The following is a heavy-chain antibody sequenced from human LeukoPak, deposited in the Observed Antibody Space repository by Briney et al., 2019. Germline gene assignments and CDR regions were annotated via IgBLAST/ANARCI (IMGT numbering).Heavy chain of an antibody. D-gene: IGHD5-18*01. CDR3: TREPYTAMVLRYFDY. CDR1: GFTSADYA. CDR2: IRSIAYGGTT. V-gene: IGHV3-49*04. Sequence: GCLRPSCTVSGFTSADYAMGWVCPAPGEGGGWVGFIRSIAYGGTTEYAASVKARFTISRDDSKSIAYLQMNSLKTEDTAVYYCTREPYTAMVLRYFDYWGQGTLVTVSS. J-gene: IGHJ4*02.